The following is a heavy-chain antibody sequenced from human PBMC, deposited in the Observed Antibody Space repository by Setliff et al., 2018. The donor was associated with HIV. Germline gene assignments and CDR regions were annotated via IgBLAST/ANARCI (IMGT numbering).Heavy chain of an antibody. CDR3: ARDLFTVPSREGYDY. V-gene: IGHV1-18*01. CDR1: GYSFSSYG. J-gene: IGHJ4*02. CDR2: ISVYNGNT. Sequence: ASVMVSCKASGYSFSSYGVSWVRQAPGQGLEWMGWISVYNGNTNYTQKLQNRVTMTTDTSTSTAYMELGSLRSDDTAVYYCARDLFTVPSREGYDYWGQGTLVTVSS. D-gene: IGHD1-26*01.